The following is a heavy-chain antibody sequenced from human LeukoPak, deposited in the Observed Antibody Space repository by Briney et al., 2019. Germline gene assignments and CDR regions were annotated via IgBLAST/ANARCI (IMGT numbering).Heavy chain of an antibody. J-gene: IGHJ3*02. CDR3: TTTIYGDYPDAFDI. Sequence: GGSLRLSCAASGFTFSGSAMHWVRQASGKGLEWVGRIRSKANSYATAYAASVKGRFTISRDDSKYTAYLQMNSLKTEDTAVYYCTTTIYGDYPDAFDIWGQGTMVTVSS. V-gene: IGHV3-73*01. D-gene: IGHD4-17*01. CDR1: GFTFSGSA. CDR2: IRSKANSYAT.